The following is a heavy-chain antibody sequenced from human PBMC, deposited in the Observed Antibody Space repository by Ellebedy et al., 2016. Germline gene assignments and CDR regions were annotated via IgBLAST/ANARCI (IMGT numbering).Heavy chain of an antibody. D-gene: IGHD5-12*01. CDR2: ISAYSGNS. Sequence: ASVKVSXKASGYTFTSYGISWVRQAPGQGLEWMGWISAYSGNSNYPQRLQGRVTMTTDTSTGTVYMELRSLRSDDMAVYYCARDQSGHFDYWGQGTLVTVSS. J-gene: IGHJ4*02. CDR3: ARDQSGHFDY. V-gene: IGHV1-18*03. CDR1: GYTFTSYG.